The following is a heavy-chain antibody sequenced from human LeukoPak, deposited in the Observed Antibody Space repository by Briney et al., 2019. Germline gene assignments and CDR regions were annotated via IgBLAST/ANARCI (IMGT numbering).Heavy chain of an antibody. D-gene: IGHD3-10*01. Sequence: GGSLTLSCAASGFTFNSYWMHWVRQAPGKGLVWVSHINSDGRNTNYADSVKGIFNISRDNTKNTVYLKMNSLRTEDTAVYYSVRVVRGFGALDYCGQEALVSVSS. J-gene: IGHJ4*02. CDR2: INSDGRNT. CDR1: GFTFNSYW. V-gene: IGHV3-74*01. CDR3: VRVVRGFGALDY.